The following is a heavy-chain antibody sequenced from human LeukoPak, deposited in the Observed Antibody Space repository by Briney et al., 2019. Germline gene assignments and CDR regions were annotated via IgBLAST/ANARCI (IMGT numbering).Heavy chain of an antibody. CDR3: ARVRLEMATITFDY. D-gene: IGHD5-24*01. V-gene: IGHV3-7*01. Sequence: GGSLRLSCAVSGFTFSSYWMSWVRQAPGKGLEWVANIKQDGSEKYYVDSVKGRFTISRGNAKNSLYLQMNSLRAEDTAVYYCARVRLEMATITFDYWGQGTLVTVSS. CDR2: IKQDGSEK. CDR1: GFTFSSYW. J-gene: IGHJ4*02.